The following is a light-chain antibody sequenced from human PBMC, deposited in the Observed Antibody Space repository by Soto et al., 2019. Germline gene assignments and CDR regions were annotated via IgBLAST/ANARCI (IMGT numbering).Light chain of an antibody. V-gene: IGKV1-33*01. CDR3: QQYEDLPLS. Sequence: DIQMTQSPSSLSASVGDRVTITCQARQDISNYLNWYQQKPGKSPKLLIYDASNLETGVPSRFSGSGDGTDFTFTIRSQHTEDLATYYCQQYEDLPLSFGTGTNVDI. J-gene: IGKJ3*01. CDR1: QDISNY. CDR2: DAS.